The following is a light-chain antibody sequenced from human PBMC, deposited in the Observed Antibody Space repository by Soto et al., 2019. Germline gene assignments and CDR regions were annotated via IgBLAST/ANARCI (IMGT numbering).Light chain of an antibody. CDR2: GAS. CDR1: QSVSSY. J-gene: IGKJ5*01. CDR3: QQYSSSPSIT. V-gene: IGKV3-20*01. Sequence: EIVLTHSPATLSLSPWEIATLSCRASQSVSSYLAWYQQKPGQAPRLLIYGASSRATGIPDRFSGSGSGTDFTLTISRLEPEDFAVYYCQQYSSSPSITFGQGTRLEIK.